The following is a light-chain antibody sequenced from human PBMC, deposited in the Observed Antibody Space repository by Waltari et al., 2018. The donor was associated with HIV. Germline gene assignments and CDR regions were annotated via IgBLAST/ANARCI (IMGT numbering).Light chain of an antibody. CDR3: QQLKSYPPA. CDR1: QGIDSY. V-gene: IGKV1-9*01. Sequence: DLQLTQSPSFLSASVGDSVTITCRASQGIDSYLAWYRQKPGKTPELLIYLASTLQSGVPFRFSGSGYGTEFTLTISSLQPEDFATYYCQQLKSYPPAFGPGTKVDIK. J-gene: IGKJ3*01. CDR2: LAS.